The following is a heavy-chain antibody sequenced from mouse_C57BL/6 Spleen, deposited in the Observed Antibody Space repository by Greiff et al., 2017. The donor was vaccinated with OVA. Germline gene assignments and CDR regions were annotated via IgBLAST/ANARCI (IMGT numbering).Heavy chain of an antibody. D-gene: IGHD1-1*01. V-gene: IGHV1-7*01. J-gene: IGHJ1*03. CDR2: INPSSGYT. CDR3: ARTAFEDYYGSSDWYFDV. Sequence: VQLQQSGAELAKPGASVKLSCKASGYTFTSYWMHWVKQRPGQGLEWIGYINPSSGYTKYNQKFKDKATLTADKSSSTAYMQLSSLTYEDSAVYYCARTAFEDYYGSSDWYFDVWGTGTTVTVSS. CDR1: GYTFTSYW.